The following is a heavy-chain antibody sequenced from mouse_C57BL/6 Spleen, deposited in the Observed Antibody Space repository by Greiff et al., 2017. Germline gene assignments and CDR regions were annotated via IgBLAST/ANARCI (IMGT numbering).Heavy chain of an antibody. CDR2: IYPGSGNT. CDR1: GYTFTDYY. J-gene: IGHJ1*03. Sequence: VHLVESGAELVRPGASVKLSCKASGYTFTDYYINWVKQRPGQGLEWIARIYPGSGNTYYNEKFKGKATLTAEKSSITAYMQLSSLTSKDSAVYFCARSEEAYYSNWGYCDVWGTGTTVTVSS. D-gene: IGHD2-5*01. V-gene: IGHV1-76*01. CDR3: ARSEEAYYSNWGYCDV.